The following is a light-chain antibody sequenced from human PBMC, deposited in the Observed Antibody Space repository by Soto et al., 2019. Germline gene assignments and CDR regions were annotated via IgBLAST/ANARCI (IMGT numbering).Light chain of an antibody. CDR2: DVS. Sequence: SVLTQPASVSGSPGQSLTISCTGTSGDVGGNNHVSWYQQHPGKAPKLMIYDVSNRPSGVSNRFFGSKSGNTASLTISGLQAEDEADYWCSSFTTSGSRYVFGTGTKVTVL. J-gene: IGLJ1*01. CDR3: SSFTTSGSRYV. CDR1: SGDVGGNNH. V-gene: IGLV2-14*01.